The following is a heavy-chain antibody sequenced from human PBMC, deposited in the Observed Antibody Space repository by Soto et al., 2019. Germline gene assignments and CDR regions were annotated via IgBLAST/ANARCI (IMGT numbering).Heavy chain of an antibody. J-gene: IGHJ6*02. CDR2: ISAYNGNT. CDR1: GYTFTSYG. D-gene: IGHD4-17*01. V-gene: IGHV1-18*01. CDR3: AGQLNDYGNQDVGYYGMDV. Sequence: ASVKVSCKASGYTFTSYGSSWVRQAPGQGLEWMGWISAYNGNTNYAQKLQGRVTMTTDTSTSTAYMELRSLRSDDTAVYYCAGQLNDYGNQDVGYYGMDVWGQGTTVTVSS.